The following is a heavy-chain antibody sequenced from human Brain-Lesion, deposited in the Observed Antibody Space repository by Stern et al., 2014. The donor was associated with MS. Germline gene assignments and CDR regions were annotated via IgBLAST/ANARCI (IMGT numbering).Heavy chain of an antibody. CDR3: ATYYYDSTGYNDF. Sequence: VQLEESGAEVKKPGASVKVSCKASGYTFTGYYMHWVRQAPGQGLEGMGWINPKSGGTNYAQKFQGWVTMTRDTSINTAYMELSRLRSDDTAVYYCATYYYDSTGYNDFWGQGTLVTVSS. V-gene: IGHV1-2*04. CDR1: GYTFTGYY. J-gene: IGHJ4*02. D-gene: IGHD3-22*01. CDR2: INPKSGGT.